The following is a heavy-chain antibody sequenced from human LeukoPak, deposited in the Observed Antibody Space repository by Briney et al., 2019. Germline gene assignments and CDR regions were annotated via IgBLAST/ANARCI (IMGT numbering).Heavy chain of an antibody. Sequence: SETLSLTCAVSGGSISSGGYSWSWIRQPPGKGLEWIGYIYHSGSTYYNPSLKSRVTISVDTSKNQFSLKLSSVTAADTAVYYCARGDRTGTTNWYFDLWGRGTLVTVSS. CDR1: GGSISSGGYS. J-gene: IGHJ2*01. D-gene: IGHD1-7*01. CDR3: ARGDRTGTTNWYFDL. V-gene: IGHV4-30-2*01. CDR2: IYHSGST.